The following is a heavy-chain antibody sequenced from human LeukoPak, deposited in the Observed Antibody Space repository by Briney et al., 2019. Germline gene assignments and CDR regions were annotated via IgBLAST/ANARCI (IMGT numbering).Heavy chain of an antibody. CDR3: AKDLRGYSYGYQIDY. J-gene: IGHJ4*02. Sequence: GGSLRLSCAASGFTFSSYAMSWVRQAPGKGLEWVSAISGGGGSTYYADSVKGRFTISRDNSKNTLYLQMNSLRAEDTAVYYCAKDLRGYSYGYQIDYWGQGTLVTVSS. CDR1: GFTFSSYA. CDR2: ISGGGGST. D-gene: IGHD5-18*01. V-gene: IGHV3-23*01.